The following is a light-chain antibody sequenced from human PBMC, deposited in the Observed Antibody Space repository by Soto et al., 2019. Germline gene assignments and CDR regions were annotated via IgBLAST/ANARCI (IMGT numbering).Light chain of an antibody. J-gene: IGLJ1*01. CDR1: SSDIGSYDH. Sequence: QSALTQPASVSGSPGQSITISCSGTSSDIGSYDHVAWYQQFPGKSPKLMIYAVSDRPSGVSDRFSGSKSGITASLTISGLQTEDEADYYCISYTGSSTSYVFGSGTKVTVL. CDR3: ISYTGSSTSYV. V-gene: IGLV2-14*01. CDR2: AVS.